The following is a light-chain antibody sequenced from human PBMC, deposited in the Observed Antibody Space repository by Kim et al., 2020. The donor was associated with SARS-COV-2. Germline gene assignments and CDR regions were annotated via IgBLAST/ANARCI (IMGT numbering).Light chain of an antibody. CDR3: DTWGSNTRV. J-gene: IGLJ3*02. CDR1: SGHSSYT. V-gene: IGLV4-60*03. CDR2: LEGSGGY. Sequence: QPVLTQSSSASASLGSSVKLTCTLSSGHSSYTIAWHQQQPGKAPRYLMKLEGSGGYNKGSGVPDRFSGSGSGADRYLTISNLQSEDEDDYYCDTWGSNTRVFGGGTQLTVL.